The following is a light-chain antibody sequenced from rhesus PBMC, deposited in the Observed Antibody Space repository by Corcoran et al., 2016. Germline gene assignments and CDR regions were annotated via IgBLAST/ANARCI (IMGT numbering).Light chain of an antibody. V-gene: IGLV2-13*03. J-gene: IGLJ2*01. CDR2: EVS. CDR1: SSDIGGYNR. CDR3: SSYATHYIAL. Sequence: QAAPTQSPSVSGSPGQSVTISCTGTSSDIGGYNRVSWYQHHPGKAPKLLIFEVSKRPSGVSDRFSGSKSGNTASLTISGLQAEDEADYHFSSYATHYIALFGGGTRLTVL.